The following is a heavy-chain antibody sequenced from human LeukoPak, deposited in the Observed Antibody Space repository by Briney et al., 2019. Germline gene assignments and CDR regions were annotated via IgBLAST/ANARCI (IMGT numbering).Heavy chain of an antibody. Sequence: ASVKVSCKASGYTFTGYYMHWVRQAPGQGREWMGWINPNSGGTNYAQKFQGRVTMTRDTSISTAYMELSRLRSDDTAVYYCARDRDDSSGYYYGGGYNWFDPWGQGTLVTVSS. D-gene: IGHD3-22*01. CDR2: INPNSGGT. CDR3: ARDRDDSSGYYYGGGYNWFDP. J-gene: IGHJ5*02. V-gene: IGHV1-2*02. CDR1: GYTFTGYY.